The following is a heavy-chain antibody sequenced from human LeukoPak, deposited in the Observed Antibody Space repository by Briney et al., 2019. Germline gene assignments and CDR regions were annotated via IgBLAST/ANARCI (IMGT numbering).Heavy chain of an antibody. CDR1: GFTFSSYG. D-gene: IGHD6-13*01. CDR2: IRYDGSNK. CDR3: AKDLGGYSSSWYYYGMDV. V-gene: IGHV3-30*02. Sequence: GGSLRLSCAASGFTFSSYGMHWVRQAPGKGLEWVAFIRYDGSNKYYADSVKGRFTISRDNSKNTLYLQMKSLRAEDTAVYYCAKDLGGYSSSWYYYGMDVWGQGTTVTVSS. J-gene: IGHJ6*02.